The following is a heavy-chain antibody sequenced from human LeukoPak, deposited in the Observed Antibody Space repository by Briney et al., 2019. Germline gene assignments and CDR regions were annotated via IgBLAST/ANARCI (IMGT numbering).Heavy chain of an antibody. D-gene: IGHD3-22*01. CDR1: GFIFSGHW. CDR2: VHDNERSA. J-gene: IGHJ1*01. V-gene: IGHV3-74*01. Sequence: GGSLRLSCEGSGFIFSGHWMHWVRQAPGKGLVWVSRVHDNERSASYGDSVRGRFTISKDNARNILYLQMDSLRAEDTAVYYCAKDRIPENYYDSSGYYYGYFQHWGQGTLVTVSS. CDR3: AKDRIPENYYDSSGYYYGYFQH.